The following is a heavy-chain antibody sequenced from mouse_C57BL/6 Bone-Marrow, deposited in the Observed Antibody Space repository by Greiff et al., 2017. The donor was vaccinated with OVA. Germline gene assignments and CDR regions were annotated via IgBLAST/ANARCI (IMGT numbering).Heavy chain of an antibody. D-gene: IGHD1-1*01. V-gene: IGHV1-59*01. CDR1: GYTFTSYW. CDR3: AKEGYYYGSSSDY. Sequence: QVHVKQPGAELVRPGTSVKLSCKASGYTFTSYWMHWVKQRPGQGLEWIGVIDPSDSYTNYNQKFKGKATLTVDTSSSTAYMQLSSLTSEDSAVYYCAKEGYYYGSSSDYWGQGTTLTVSS. CDR2: IDPSDSYT. J-gene: IGHJ2*01.